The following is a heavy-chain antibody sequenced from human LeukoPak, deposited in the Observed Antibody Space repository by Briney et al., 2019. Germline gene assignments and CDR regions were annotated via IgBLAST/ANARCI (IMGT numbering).Heavy chain of an antibody. J-gene: IGHJ4*02. Sequence: ASVKVSCKASGYTFTNYGITWVRQAPGQGPEWMGWISVYNGNTKYAQKVQGRVIMTTDTSTSTAYMELRSLTSDDTAVYYCARDSSYSSSLYYFEYWGQGTLVTVSS. D-gene: IGHD6-6*01. CDR3: ARDSSYSSSLYYFEY. V-gene: IGHV1-18*01. CDR2: ISVYNGNT. CDR1: GYTFTNYG.